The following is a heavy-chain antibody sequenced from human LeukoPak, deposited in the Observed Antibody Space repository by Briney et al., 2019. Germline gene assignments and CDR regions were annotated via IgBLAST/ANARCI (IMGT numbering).Heavy chain of an antibody. CDR1: GGSFSGYY. CDR2: INHSGST. CDR3: ATGRITMVRGVPYPFDY. V-gene: IGHV4-34*01. J-gene: IGHJ4*02. D-gene: IGHD3-10*01. Sequence: SETLSLTCAVYGGSFSGYYWSWIRQPPGKGLEWIGEINHSGSTNYNPSLKSRVTISVDTSKDQFSLKLSSVTAADTAVYYCATGRITMVRGVPYPFDYWGQGTLDTVSS.